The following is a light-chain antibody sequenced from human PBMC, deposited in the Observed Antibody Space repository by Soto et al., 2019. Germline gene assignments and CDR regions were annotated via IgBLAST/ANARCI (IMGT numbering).Light chain of an antibody. CDR1: QSISSW. V-gene: IGKV1-5*03. CDR2: KAS. J-gene: IGKJ1*01. CDR3: QQYNSYPWT. Sequence: DIQMTPSHSTLSASVCYIVTINCRASQSISSWLAWYQQKPGKAPKLLIYKASSLESGVPSRFSGSGSGTEFTLTISSLQPDDFATYYCQQYNSYPWTFGQGTKVDI.